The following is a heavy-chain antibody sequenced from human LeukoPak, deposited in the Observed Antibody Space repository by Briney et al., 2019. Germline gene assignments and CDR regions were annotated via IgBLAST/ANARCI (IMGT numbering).Heavy chain of an antibody. CDR3: ARSNTMVRGVYWFDP. CDR1: GYTFTSYG. J-gene: IGHJ5*02. CDR2: ISAYNGNT. D-gene: IGHD3-10*01. Sequence: ASVKVSCKASGYTFTSYGICWVRQAPGQGLEWMGWISAYNGNTNYAQKLQGRVTMTTDTSTSTAYMELRSLRSDDTAVYYCARSNTMVRGVYWFDPWGQGTLVTVSS. V-gene: IGHV1-18*01.